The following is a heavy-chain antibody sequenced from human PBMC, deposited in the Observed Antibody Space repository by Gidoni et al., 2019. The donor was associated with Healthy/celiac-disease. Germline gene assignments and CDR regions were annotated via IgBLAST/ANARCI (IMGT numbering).Heavy chain of an antibody. CDR2: IWYDGRNK. V-gene: IGHV3-33*01. Sequence: QVQLVESGGGVVQPGRSLRLSCAASGFTFSSYGMHWVRQAPGKGLEWVAVIWYDGRNKYYADSVKGRFTISRDNSKNTLYLQMTSLRAEDTAVYYCARAIVGATTGFDYWGQGTLVTVSS. D-gene: IGHD1-26*01. CDR3: ARAIVGATTGFDY. J-gene: IGHJ4*02. CDR1: GFTFSSYG.